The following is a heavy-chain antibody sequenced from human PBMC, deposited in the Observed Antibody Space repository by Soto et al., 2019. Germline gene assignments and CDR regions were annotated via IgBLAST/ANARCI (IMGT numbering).Heavy chain of an antibody. CDR3: ARAVPGMDV. J-gene: IGHJ6*02. CDR1: GFTLSDFA. CDR2: ISNDGGIE. Sequence: QVQLVQSGGGVVRPGRSLRLCCAASGFTLSDFAMHWVRQAPGKGLEWVALISNDGGIEHYGDSVRGRFTISRDNSKHMLYLQMTSLKVEDTAVYCCARAVPGMDVWGQGTTVTVSS. V-gene: IGHV3-30-3*01.